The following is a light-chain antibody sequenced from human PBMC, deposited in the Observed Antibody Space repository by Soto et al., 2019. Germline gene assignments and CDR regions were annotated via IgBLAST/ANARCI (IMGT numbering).Light chain of an antibody. Sequence: EIVMTQSPATLSVSPAEGATLSCRASQSVSSNLAWYQQKPGQAPRLLIYGASTRATGIPARFSGSGSGTEFTLTISSRQSEDFAVYYCQQYNNWPPYTFGQGTKLEIK. CDR2: GAS. CDR3: QQYNNWPPYT. J-gene: IGKJ2*01. V-gene: IGKV3-15*01. CDR1: QSVSSN.